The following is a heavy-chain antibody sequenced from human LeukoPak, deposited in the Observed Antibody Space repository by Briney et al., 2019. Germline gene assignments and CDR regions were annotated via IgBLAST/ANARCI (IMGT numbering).Heavy chain of an antibody. CDR3: AKASPRDGYLSHAFDI. J-gene: IGHJ3*02. D-gene: IGHD5-24*01. CDR1: GFTFSSYG. CDR2: IRYDGSNK. V-gene: IGHV3-30*02. Sequence: GGSLGLSGPASGFTFSSYGMHWFRQPPGKGLEGLPFIRYDGSNKYYADSVKGRFTISRDNSKNTLYLQMNSLRAEDTAVYYCAKASPRDGYLSHAFDIWGQGTMVTVSS.